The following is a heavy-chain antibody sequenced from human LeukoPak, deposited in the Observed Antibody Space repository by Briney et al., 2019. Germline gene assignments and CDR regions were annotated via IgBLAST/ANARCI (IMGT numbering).Heavy chain of an antibody. CDR3: ARGGTSGWRTPNDDY. CDR2: SSPYNGNT. J-gene: IGHJ4*02. CDR1: GGTFSSYA. Sequence: ASVKVSCKASGGTFSSYAISWVRQAPGQGLEWMGWSSPYNGNTNYAQKVRGRVTMTTDTSTNTAYMELRSLRSDDTAVYYCARGGTSGWRTPNDDYWGQGTLVTVSS. D-gene: IGHD6-19*01. V-gene: IGHV1-18*01.